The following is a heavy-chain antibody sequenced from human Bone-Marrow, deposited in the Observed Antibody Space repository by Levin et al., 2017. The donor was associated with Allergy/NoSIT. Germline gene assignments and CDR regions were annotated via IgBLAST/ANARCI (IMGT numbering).Heavy chain of an antibody. CDR1: GYTFTNFW. Sequence: GESLKISCKGSGYTFTNFWIGWARQVPGKGLEWMGLIYPGDSDTRYSASFQGQVTISADKSISTTYLQWTSLKASDAGTYYCASQTTLVTGSFHIWGQGTVVTVSS. CDR3: ASQTTLVTGSFHI. J-gene: IGHJ3*02. CDR2: IYPGDSDT. D-gene: IGHD3-9*01. V-gene: IGHV5-51*01.